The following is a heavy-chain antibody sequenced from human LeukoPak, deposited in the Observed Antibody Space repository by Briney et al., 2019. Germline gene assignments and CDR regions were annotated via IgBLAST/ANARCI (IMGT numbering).Heavy chain of an antibody. D-gene: IGHD3-22*01. J-gene: IGHJ1*01. V-gene: IGHV3-23*01. CDR2: IRGSGGST. CDR1: GLTFSSYA. Sequence: GGSPRLSCAASGLTFSSYAMNWLRQAPGKGLECFSGIRGSGGSTYYADSVKGRFTISRDNSKNTLYLQMNSLRVEDTAVYYCAKSRDSSGYYFEYFQDWGQGTLVTVSS. CDR3: AKSRDSSGYYFEYFQD.